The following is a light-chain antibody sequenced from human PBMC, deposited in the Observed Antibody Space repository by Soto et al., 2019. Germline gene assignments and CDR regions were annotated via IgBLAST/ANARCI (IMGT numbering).Light chain of an antibody. CDR3: QQYGSSLPVT. CDR2: AAS. CDR1: QSLTNNY. V-gene: IGKV3-20*01. J-gene: IGKJ4*01. Sequence: EIVLTQSPGTLSLSPGERATLSCRASQSLTNNYLAWYQQKPGQAPRLLIYAASSRATGIPDRFSGSGSETDFTLTISRLEPEDFAVYYCQQYGSSLPVTFGGGTNVESK.